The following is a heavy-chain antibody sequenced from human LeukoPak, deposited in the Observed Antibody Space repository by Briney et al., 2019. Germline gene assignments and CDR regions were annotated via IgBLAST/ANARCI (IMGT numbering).Heavy chain of an antibody. Sequence: SETLSLTCTVSGDSITSYYWTWIRQPPGKALEWIGYIYYSGSTNYGPSLKSRVTISLDKSKTQFFLKLSSVAAADTAVYYCARLPNYGILTGNSWFDSWGQGTLVTVSS. CDR2: IYYSGST. CDR3: ARLPNYGILTGNSWFDS. J-gene: IGHJ5*01. CDR1: GDSITSYY. V-gene: IGHV4-59*08. D-gene: IGHD3-9*01.